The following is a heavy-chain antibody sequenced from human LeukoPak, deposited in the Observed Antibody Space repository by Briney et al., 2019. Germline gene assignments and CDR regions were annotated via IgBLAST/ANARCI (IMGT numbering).Heavy chain of an antibody. CDR2: INWNGGST. CDR3: AREPSYSSSWYTTCDH. V-gene: IGHV3-20*04. J-gene: IGHJ5*02. D-gene: IGHD6-13*01. Sequence: GGSLRLSCAASGFTFDDYGMSWVRQAPGKGLEWVSGINWNGGSTGYADSVKGRFTISRDKAKKSLYLQMNSLRAEDTAVYYCAREPSYSSSWYTTCDHWGQGILVTVSS. CDR1: GFTFDDYG.